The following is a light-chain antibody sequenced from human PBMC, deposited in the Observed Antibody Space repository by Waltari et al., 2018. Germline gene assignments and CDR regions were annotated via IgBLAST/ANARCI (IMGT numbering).Light chain of an antibody. CDR3: QQYNNWPPWT. CDR1: QSVSSD. CDR2: DAS. Sequence: ELVMTQSPATLSVSPGERVTISCRASQSVSSDLAWYKQKPGQAPRHLIFDASTRATGIPARFSGSGSGTEFTLTISSIESEDFAIYYCQQYNNWPPWTFGQGTKVEIK. J-gene: IGKJ1*01. V-gene: IGKV3-15*01.